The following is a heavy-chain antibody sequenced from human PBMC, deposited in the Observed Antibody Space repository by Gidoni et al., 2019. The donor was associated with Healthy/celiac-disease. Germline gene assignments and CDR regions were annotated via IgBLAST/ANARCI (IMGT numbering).Heavy chain of an antibody. V-gene: IGHV4-59*01. J-gene: IGHJ5*02. CDR1: GGSISTYY. Sequence: QVQLQESGPGLVKPSETLSLNCPVSGGSISTYYWSWVRQPPGKGLEWIGYIYYSGSTNYNPSLKSRVTISVDTSKNQFSLKLSSVTAADTALYYCARVRGGNDIVVVPAAPWFDPWGQGTLVTVSS. D-gene: IGHD2-2*01. CDR3: ARVRGGNDIVVVPAAPWFDP. CDR2: IYYSGST.